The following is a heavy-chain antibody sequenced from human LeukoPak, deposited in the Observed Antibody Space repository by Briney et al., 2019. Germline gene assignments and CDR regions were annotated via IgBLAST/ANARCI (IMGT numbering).Heavy chain of an antibody. CDR2: IYYSGST. J-gene: IGHJ6*03. V-gene: IGHV4-59*01. CDR1: GGSISSYY. Sequence: SETLSLTCTVSGGSISSYYWSWIRQPPGKGLEWIGYIYYSGSTNYNPSLKRRVTISGDTCKNQFSLKLSSVTAADTAVYYCARVPQYDYYYMDVWGKGTTVTVSS. CDR3: ARVPQYDYYYMDV.